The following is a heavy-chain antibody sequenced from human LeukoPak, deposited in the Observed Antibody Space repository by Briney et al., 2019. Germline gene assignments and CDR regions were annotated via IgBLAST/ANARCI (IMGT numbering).Heavy chain of an antibody. V-gene: IGHV3-11*04. Sequence: KTGGSLRLSCAASGFTFSDSYMSWIRQAPGKGLEWVSYISSGGSTIYYADFVKGRFTISRDNAKNSLYLQMNSLRAEDTAVYYCARSIAAAEGPFDYWGQGTLVTVSS. J-gene: IGHJ4*02. CDR2: ISSGGSTI. CDR3: ARSIAAAEGPFDY. D-gene: IGHD6-13*01. CDR1: GFTFSDSY.